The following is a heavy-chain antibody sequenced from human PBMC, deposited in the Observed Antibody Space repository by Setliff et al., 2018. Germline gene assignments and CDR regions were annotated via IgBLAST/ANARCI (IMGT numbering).Heavy chain of an antibody. D-gene: IGHD3-22*01. CDR2: INAGNGNT. V-gene: IGHV1-3*01. CDR3: ARGAFYYDSSDDAFDI. J-gene: IGHJ3*02. CDR1: GYTFTSYA. Sequence: GASVKVSCKASGYTFTSYAMHWVRQAPGQRLEWMGWINAGNGNTKYSQKFQGRVTITRDTSASTAYMELSSLRSEDTAVYYCARGAFYYDSSDDAFDIWGQGTMVTVSS.